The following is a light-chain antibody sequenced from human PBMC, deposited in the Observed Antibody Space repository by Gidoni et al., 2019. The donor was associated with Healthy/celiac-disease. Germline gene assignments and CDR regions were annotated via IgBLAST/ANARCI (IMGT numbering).Light chain of an antibody. V-gene: IGLV2-14*01. CDR2: DVI. Sequence: QSALPQPASVSGSPGQSITISCPGTSSDVGGYTYVSWYQQHPGKAPKLRIYDVINRPSGVSNRFSGSKSGNTASLTISGLQAEDEADYYCSSYTSSSTLWVFGGGTKLTVL. J-gene: IGLJ3*02. CDR1: SSDVGGYTY. CDR3: SSYTSSSTLWV.